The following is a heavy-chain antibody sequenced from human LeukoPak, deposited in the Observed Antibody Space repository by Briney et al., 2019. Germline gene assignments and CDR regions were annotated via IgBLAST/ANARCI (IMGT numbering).Heavy chain of an antibody. V-gene: IGHV3-74*01. D-gene: IGHD6-13*01. CDR2: INSDGSST. J-gene: IGHJ4*02. CDR3: AREYSSSWGXFDX. Sequence: PGGSLRLSCAASGFTFSSYWMHWVRQAPGKGLVWVSRINSDGSSTSYADSVKGRFTISRDNAKNTLYLQMNSLRAEDTAVYYCAREYSSSWGXFDXXGQGTLVTVXX. CDR1: GFTFSSYW.